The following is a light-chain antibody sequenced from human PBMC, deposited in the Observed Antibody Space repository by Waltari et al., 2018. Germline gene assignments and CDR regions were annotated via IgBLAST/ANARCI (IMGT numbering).Light chain of an antibody. Sequence: DIQITQSPSTLSASVGDRVTITCRASQSILTWLAWYQQKPGKAPKLLIYKASNLQSVVPSRFSGSGSGTEFTLTISSLQPDDFATYYCQQYSSHYTFGQGTKLEIK. CDR1: QSILTW. V-gene: IGKV1-5*03. J-gene: IGKJ2*01. CDR3: QQYSSHYT. CDR2: KAS.